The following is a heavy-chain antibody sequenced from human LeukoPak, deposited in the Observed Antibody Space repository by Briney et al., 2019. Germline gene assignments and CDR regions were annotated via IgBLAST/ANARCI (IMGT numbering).Heavy chain of an antibody. D-gene: IGHD3-9*01. Sequence: PSETLSLTCAIYGESFSDYYWSWIRQPPGRGLEWIGEVNHGGGSTNYNPSLKNRVTMSADTSKNQFSLKLTSVTAADTAVYYCARDILTYYDILTGYYGGGAFDIWGQGTMVTVSS. V-gene: IGHV4-34*01. CDR1: GESFSDYY. CDR3: ARDILTYYDILTGYYGGGAFDI. J-gene: IGHJ3*02. CDR2: VNHGGGST.